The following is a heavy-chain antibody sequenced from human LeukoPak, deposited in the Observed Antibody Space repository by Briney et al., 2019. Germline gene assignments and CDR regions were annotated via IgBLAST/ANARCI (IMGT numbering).Heavy chain of an antibody. CDR2: IYYSGST. CDR1: GGSISSYY. J-gene: IGHJ4*02. D-gene: IGHD4-17*01. V-gene: IGHV4-59*01. Sequence: SETLSLTCTVSGGSISSYYWSWIRQPPGKGLKWIGYIYYSGSTNYNPSLKSRVTISVDTSKNQFSLKLSSVTAADTAVYYCAREGSDYGDFDYWGQGTLVTVSS. CDR3: AREGSDYGDFDY.